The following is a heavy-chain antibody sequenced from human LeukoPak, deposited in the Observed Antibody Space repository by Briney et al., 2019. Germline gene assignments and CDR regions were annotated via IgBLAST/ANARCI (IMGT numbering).Heavy chain of an antibody. D-gene: IGHD5-24*01. J-gene: IGHJ4*02. CDR3: ARGDGRDGYKGRLDY. CDR2: INHSGST. CDR1: GGSFSGYY. Sequence: PSETLSLTCAVYGGSFSGYYWSWIRQPPGKGLEWIGEINHSGSTDYNPSLKSRLTMSVDTSKNQFSLKMSPVTAADTAVYYCARGDGRDGYKGRLDYWGQGTLVTVSS. V-gene: IGHV4-34*01.